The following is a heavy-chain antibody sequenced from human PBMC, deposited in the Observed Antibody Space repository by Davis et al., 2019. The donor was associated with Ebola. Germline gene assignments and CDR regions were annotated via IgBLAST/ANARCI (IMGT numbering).Heavy chain of an antibody. Sequence: SETLSLTCTVSGGSISGYVWSWVRQSPGRGLEFIAYIYYSGFINYNPSLESRVTISLDTPKKQFSLKLSSVTAADTAVYYCARDGVGYGEGLEYWGQGSLVTVSS. D-gene: IGHD4-17*01. CDR3: ARDGVGYGEGLEY. V-gene: IGHV4-59*01. CDR2: IYYSGFI. J-gene: IGHJ4*02. CDR1: GGSISGYV.